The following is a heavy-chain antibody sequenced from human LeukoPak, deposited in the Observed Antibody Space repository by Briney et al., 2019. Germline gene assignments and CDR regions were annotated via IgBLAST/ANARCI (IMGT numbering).Heavy chain of an antibody. CDR3: AKDPYSSSHTGAFDI. J-gene: IGHJ3*02. D-gene: IGHD6-13*01. CDR1: GFTFSSYA. CDR2: ISWDGGST. V-gene: IGHV3-43*02. Sequence: PGGSLRLSCAASGFTFSSYAMHWVRQAPGKGLEWVSLISWDGGSTYYADSVKGRFTISRDNSKNSLYLQMNSLRTEDTALYYCAKDPYSSSHTGAFDIWGQGTMVTVSS.